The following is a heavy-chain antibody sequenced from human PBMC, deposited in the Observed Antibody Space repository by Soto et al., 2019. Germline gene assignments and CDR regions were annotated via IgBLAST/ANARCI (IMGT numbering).Heavy chain of an antibody. CDR2: ISAYNGNT. J-gene: IGHJ6*02. D-gene: IGHD2-2*01. CDR3: ARGNVVVPAAPYYYYGTDV. V-gene: IGHV1-18*04. Sequence: GASVKVSCKASDYTFTSYGISWVRQAPGQGLEWMGWISAYNGNTNYAQKLQGRVTMTTGTSTSTAYMELRSLRSDDTAVYYCARGNVVVPAAPYYYYGTDVWGQGTTVTVSS. CDR1: DYTFTSYG.